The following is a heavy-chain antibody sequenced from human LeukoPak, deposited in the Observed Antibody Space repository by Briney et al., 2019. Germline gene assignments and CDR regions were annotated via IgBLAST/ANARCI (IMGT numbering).Heavy chain of an antibody. V-gene: IGHV3-21*01. CDR1: GFTFSSYT. D-gene: IGHD4-23*01. Sequence: GGSLRLSCAASGFTFSSYTMNWVRQAPGKGLEWVSSISSSSSYIYYADSVKGRFTISRDNAKNSLYLQMNSLRAEDTAVYYCASGGDSYAFDIWGQGTMVTVSS. CDR3: ASGGDSYAFDI. CDR2: ISSSSSYI. J-gene: IGHJ3*02.